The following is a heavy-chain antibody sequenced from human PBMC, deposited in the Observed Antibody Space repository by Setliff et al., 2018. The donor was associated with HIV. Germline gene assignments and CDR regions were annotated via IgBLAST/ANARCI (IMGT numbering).Heavy chain of an antibody. CDR1: GFTFSDYY. CDR2: ISPNGNSM. J-gene: IGHJ5*02. Sequence: GGSLRLSCAASGFTFSDYYMTWIRQAPGKGLEWVSYISPNGNSMYYADSVKGRFTISRENAKNSLYLQMNSLRAEATALYYCAKDIIPAGLFHDLWGQGTLVTVSS. V-gene: IGHV3-11*04. D-gene: IGHD2-2*01. CDR3: AKDIIPAGLFHDL.